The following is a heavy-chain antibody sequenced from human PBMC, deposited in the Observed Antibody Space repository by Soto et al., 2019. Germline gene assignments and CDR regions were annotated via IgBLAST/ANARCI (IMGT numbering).Heavy chain of an antibody. D-gene: IGHD3-16*02. Sequence: GGSLRLSCAASGFTFSNAWMSWVRQAPGKGLEWVGRIKSKTDGGTTDYAAPVKGRFTISRDDSKNTLYLQMNSLKTEDTAVYYCTTVEDYIWGSYLKEPDNYFDYWGQGTLVTVSS. CDR3: TTVEDYIWGSYLKEPDNYFDY. CDR2: IKSKTDGGTT. J-gene: IGHJ4*02. CDR1: GFTFSNAW. V-gene: IGHV3-15*01.